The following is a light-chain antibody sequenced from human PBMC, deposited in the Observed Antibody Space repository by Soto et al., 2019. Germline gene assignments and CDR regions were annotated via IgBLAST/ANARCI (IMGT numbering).Light chain of an antibody. V-gene: IGKV3-20*01. J-gene: IGKJ5*01. CDR2: GAS. Sequence: EIVLTQSPGTLYLTTGKTATLACRDSQTVIRNYLAWHQQKPGQTPRLLVYGASSRATGIPDRFSGSGSGTDFTLTISRLEPEDFAVYYCQQHAGSSITFGQGTRLEIK. CDR3: QQHAGSSIT. CDR1: QTVIRNY.